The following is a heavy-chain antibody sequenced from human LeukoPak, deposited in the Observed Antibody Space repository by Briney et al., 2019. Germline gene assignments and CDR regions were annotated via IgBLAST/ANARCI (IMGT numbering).Heavy chain of an antibody. V-gene: IGHV3-74*01. Sequence: PGGSLRLSCAASGFTFSSYWMHWVRQTPGKGLVWVSRINGAGSSISYADSVKGRVTISRDNAKNTLYLQMNNLRAEDTAVYYCARGDDHKNDYWGQGTLVTVSS. D-gene: IGHD1-14*01. CDR3: ARGDDHKNDY. CDR2: INGAGSSI. J-gene: IGHJ4*02. CDR1: GFTFSSYW.